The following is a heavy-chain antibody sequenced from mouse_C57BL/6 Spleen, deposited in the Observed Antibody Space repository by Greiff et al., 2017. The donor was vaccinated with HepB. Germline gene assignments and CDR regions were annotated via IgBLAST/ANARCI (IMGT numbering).Heavy chain of an antibody. CDR2: ISSGSSTI. V-gene: IGHV5-17*01. J-gene: IGHJ2*01. CDR1: GFTFSDYG. CDR3: ATYGSRGFDY. Sequence: EVKLVESGGGLVKPGGSLKLSCAASGFTFSDYGKHWVRQAPEKGLEWVAYISSGSSTIYYADTVKGRFTISRDNAKNTLFLQMTSLRSEDTAMYYCATYGSRGFDYWGQGTTLTVSS. D-gene: IGHD1-1*01.